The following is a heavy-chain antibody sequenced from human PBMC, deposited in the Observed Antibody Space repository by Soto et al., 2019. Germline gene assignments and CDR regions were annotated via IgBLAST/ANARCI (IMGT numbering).Heavy chain of an antibody. J-gene: IGHJ4*02. D-gene: IGHD3-22*01. CDR3: ARQKGYYDSSGYFSLGY. CDR2: ISYDGSNK. Sequence: PGGSLRLSCAASGFTFSSYAMHWVRQAPGKGLEWVAVISYDGSNKYYADSVKGRFTISRDNSKNTLYLQMNSLRAEDTAVYYCARQKGYYDSSGYFSLGYWGQGTLVTVSS. CDR1: GFTFSSYA. V-gene: IGHV3-30-3*01.